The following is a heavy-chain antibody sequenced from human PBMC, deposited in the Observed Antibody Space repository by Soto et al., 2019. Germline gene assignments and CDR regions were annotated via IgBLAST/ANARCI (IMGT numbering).Heavy chain of an antibody. J-gene: IGHJ2*01. V-gene: IGHV3-74*01. CDR1: GFTFSSYW. D-gene: IGHD1-26*01. Sequence: GGSLRLSCAASGFTFSSYWMHWVRQAPGKGLVWVSRINSDGSSTSYADSVKGRFTISRDNAKNTLYLQMNSLRAEDTAVYYSERGGSLNWYFDLWGRGTLVTVSS. CDR3: ERGGSLNWYFDL. CDR2: INSDGSST.